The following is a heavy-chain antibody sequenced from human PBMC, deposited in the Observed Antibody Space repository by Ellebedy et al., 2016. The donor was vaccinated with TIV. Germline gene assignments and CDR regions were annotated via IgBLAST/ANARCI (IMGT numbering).Heavy chain of an antibody. J-gene: IGHJ6*02. CDR1: GGSISSSTYY. CDR3: ASLPPAMSGYYYHGMDV. D-gene: IGHD2-2*01. Sequence: MPSETLSLTCSVSGGSISSSTYYWGWIRQPPGKGLEWIGNIYYTGTTYYNPSLNSRFTISVDTSKNQFSLKLSSVTAADTALYYCASLPPAMSGYYYHGMDVWGQGTTVTVSS. CDR2: IYYTGTT. V-gene: IGHV4-39*01.